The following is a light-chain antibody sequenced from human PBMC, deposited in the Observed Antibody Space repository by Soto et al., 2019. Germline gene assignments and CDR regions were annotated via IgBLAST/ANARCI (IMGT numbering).Light chain of an antibody. CDR1: QSVSSSY. V-gene: IGKV3-20*01. J-gene: IGKJ1*01. Sequence: EIVLTQSPGTLSLSPGERATLSCRASQSVSSSYLAWYQQKPGQAPRLLIYGASSRATGIPDRFSGSGSGTDFTLTISRLEPDDFAVYYCQQYCSSPPTFGQGTKVEIK. CDR2: GAS. CDR3: QQYCSSPPT.